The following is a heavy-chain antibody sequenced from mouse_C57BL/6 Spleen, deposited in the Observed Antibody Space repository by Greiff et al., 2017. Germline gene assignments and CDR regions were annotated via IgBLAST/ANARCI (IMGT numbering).Heavy chain of an antibody. CDR3: SRPARWGYFEV. CDR2: IDPSASYT. V-gene: IGHV1-69*01. Sequence: QVQLQQPGAELVMPGASVKLSCKASGYTFTSYWMHWVKQRPGQGLEWIGEIDPSASYTNYTQKFKGKSTLTVDKSSSPAYMQLSILTSEDSAVYYCSRPARWGYFEVWGTGTTVTVSS. J-gene: IGHJ1*03. D-gene: IGHD2-3*01. CDR1: GYTFTSYW.